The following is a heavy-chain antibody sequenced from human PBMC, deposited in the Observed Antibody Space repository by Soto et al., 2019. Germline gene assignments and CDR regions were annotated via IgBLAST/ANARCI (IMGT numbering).Heavy chain of an antibody. J-gene: IGHJ4*02. V-gene: IGHV3-33*01. D-gene: IGHD1-20*01. Sequence: GGSLRLSCAASGFTFSSYGMHWVRQAPVKGLEWVAVIWSDGNHIYNVDSVQGRFSISRDNSENTLYLQMNSLRAEDSAVYYCARDSITGPTDFDYWGQGTLVTVSS. CDR1: GFTFSSYG. CDR3: ARDSITGPTDFDY. CDR2: IWSDGNHI.